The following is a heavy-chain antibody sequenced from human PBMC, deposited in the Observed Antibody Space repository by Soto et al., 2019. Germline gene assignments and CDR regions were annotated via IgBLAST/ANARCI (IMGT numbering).Heavy chain of an antibody. V-gene: IGHV3-30*18. D-gene: IGHD3-3*01. CDR2: ISYDGSNK. CDR3: AKFRVVMTYNWFDP. Sequence: QVQLVESGGGVVQPGRSLRLSCAASGFTFSSNGMHWVRQAPGKGLEWVAVISYDGSNKYYADSVKGRFTISRDNSKNTLYLQMNSLRAEDTAVYYCAKFRVVMTYNWFDPWGQGTLVTVSS. J-gene: IGHJ5*02. CDR1: GFTFSSNG.